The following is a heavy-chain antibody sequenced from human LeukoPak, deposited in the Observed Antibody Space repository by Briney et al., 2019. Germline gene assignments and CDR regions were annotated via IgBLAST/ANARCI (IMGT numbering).Heavy chain of an antibody. J-gene: IGHJ4*02. Sequence: GGSLRLSCTASGFTLSSYEMSWIRQAPGRGLEWVSSIDYSGGSTHYADSVMGRFTISRDNSKNTLYLQLNSLRAEDTAVYYCARGGSLTDAKLDYWGQGTLVTVSS. V-gene: IGHV3-23*01. D-gene: IGHD2-15*01. CDR2: IDYSGGST. CDR1: GFTLSSYE. CDR3: ARGGSLTDAKLDY.